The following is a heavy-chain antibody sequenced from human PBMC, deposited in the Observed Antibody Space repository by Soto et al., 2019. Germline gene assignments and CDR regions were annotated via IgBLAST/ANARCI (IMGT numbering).Heavy chain of an antibody. Sequence: ASVKVSCKASGYTFTSYGISWVRQAPGQGLEWMGWISAYNGNTNYAQKLQGRVTMTTDTSTSTAYMELRSLRSDDTAVYYCARKLRYYDSSGYLNWFDPWGQGTLVPVSS. CDR1: GYTFTSYG. J-gene: IGHJ5*02. V-gene: IGHV1-18*01. CDR2: ISAYNGNT. D-gene: IGHD3-22*01. CDR3: ARKLRYYDSSGYLNWFDP.